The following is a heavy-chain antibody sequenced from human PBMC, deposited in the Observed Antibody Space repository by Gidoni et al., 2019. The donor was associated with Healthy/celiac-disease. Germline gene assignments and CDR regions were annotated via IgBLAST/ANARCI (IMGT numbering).Heavy chain of an antibody. CDR1: GFTFSSYA. CDR2: ISGSGGST. D-gene: IGHD3-10*01. V-gene: IGHV3-23*01. Sequence: EVQLLESGGGLVQPGGSLRLSCAASGFTFSSYAMSWVRQAPGKGLEWVSAISGSGGSTYYADSVKGRFTISRDNSKNTLYLQMNSLRAEDTAVYYCAKDPEYDGGWGTAPADYWGQGTLVTVSS. J-gene: IGHJ4*02. CDR3: AKDPEYDGGWGTAPADY.